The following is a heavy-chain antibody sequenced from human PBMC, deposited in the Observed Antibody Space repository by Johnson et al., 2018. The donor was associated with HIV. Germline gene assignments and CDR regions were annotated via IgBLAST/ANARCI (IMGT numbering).Heavy chain of an antibody. CDR1: GFTFSDYA. V-gene: IGHV3-30*04. CDR2: ISYDGSNK. J-gene: IGHJ3*02. Sequence: QVQLVESGGGLVKPGGSLRLSCAASGFTFSDYAMHWVRQAPGKGLEWVAVISYDGSNKYYADSVKGRFTISRDNSKNTLYLQMNSLRAEDTAVFYCGMSGVEDAAFDIWGQGTMVTVSS. CDR3: GMSGVEDAAFDI. D-gene: IGHD7-27*01.